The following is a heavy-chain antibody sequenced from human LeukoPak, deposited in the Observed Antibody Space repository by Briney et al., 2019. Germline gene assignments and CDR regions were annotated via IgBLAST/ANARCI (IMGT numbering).Heavy chain of an antibody. CDR2: IKPDGSEK. Sequence: PGGPLRLSCATSGFSFSTFWMYWARQSPGRGLEWVATIKPDGSEKFYGDSVKGRFTISRDNSRNTLYLQMNSLRAEDTAVYYCRDPFDYWGQGTLVTVSS. CDR1: GFSFSTFW. CDR3: RDPFDY. J-gene: IGHJ4*02. V-gene: IGHV3-7*01.